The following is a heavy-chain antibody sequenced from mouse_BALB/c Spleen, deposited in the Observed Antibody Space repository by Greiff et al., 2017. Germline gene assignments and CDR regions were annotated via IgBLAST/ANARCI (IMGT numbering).Heavy chain of an antibody. CDR3: AGGDGYYYAMDY. D-gene: IGHD2-3*01. CDR1: GYTFTDYN. Sequence: DVQLQESGPELVKPGASVKISCKASGYTFTDYNMHWVKQSHGKSLEWIGYIYPYNGGTGYNQKFKSKATLTVDNSSSTAYMELRSLTSEDSAVYYCAGGDGYYYAMDYWGQGTSVTVSS. CDR2: IYPYNGGT. V-gene: IGHV1S29*02. J-gene: IGHJ4*01.